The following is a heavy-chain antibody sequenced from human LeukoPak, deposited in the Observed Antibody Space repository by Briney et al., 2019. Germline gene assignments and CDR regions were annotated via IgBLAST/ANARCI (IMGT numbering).Heavy chain of an antibody. CDR3: ARTPIYYYDSSGYYD. CDR1: VGSINNYY. D-gene: IGHD3-22*01. CDR2: IYSRGST. J-gene: IGHJ4*02. V-gene: IGHV4-4*07. Sequence: SETLSLTCTVSVGSINNYYWSWIRQPAGKGLEWIGHIYSRGSTNYNPSLKSRVTMSVDTSKNQFSLKLSSVTAADTAVYYCARTPIYYYDSSGYYDWGQGTLVTVSS.